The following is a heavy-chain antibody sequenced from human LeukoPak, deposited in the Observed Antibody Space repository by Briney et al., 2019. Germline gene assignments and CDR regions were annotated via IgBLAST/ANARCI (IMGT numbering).Heavy chain of an antibody. CDR3: ARVVVVAATEWFDP. J-gene: IGHJ5*02. CDR2: ISFAGDKT. V-gene: IGHV3-23*01. CDR1: GFIFSRYD. Sequence: PGGPLRLSCAASGFIFSRYDMSWVRQPPEEGLEWVSTISFAGDKTAYTGSVKGRFIISRDNSKNTVYLQMNSLRAEDTAVYYCARVVVVAATEWFDPWGQGTLVTVSS. D-gene: IGHD2-15*01.